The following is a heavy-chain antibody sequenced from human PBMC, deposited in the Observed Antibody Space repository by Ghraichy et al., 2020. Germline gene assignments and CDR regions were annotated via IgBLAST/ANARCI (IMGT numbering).Heavy chain of an antibody. D-gene: IGHD2-21*02. Sequence: SETLSLTCTVSGGSMNNYYWSWIRQPPGKGLEWIGHIYYSGNTNYNPSLMGRISISVDTSKNQFSLEVNSVTAADTAVYFCASSFRSFCGGDCYPRLNYYTDVWGKGTTVSVSS. CDR2: IYYSGNT. V-gene: IGHV4-59*01. J-gene: IGHJ6*03. CDR3: ASSFRSFCGGDCYPRLNYYTDV. CDR1: GGSMNNYY.